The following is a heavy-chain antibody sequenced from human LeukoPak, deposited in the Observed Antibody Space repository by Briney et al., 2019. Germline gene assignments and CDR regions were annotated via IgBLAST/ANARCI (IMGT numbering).Heavy chain of an antibody. CDR3: AKSYTSGSYVVDY. J-gene: IGHJ4*02. D-gene: IGHD6-25*01. Sequence: GGSLRLSCAASGFILSDYLMNWVRQAPGKGLEWVSGISVSVGSAYADSVKGRFTISRDDSKNTLFLQMNSLRAEDTAFYYCAKSYTSGSYVVDYWGQGTLVTVSS. V-gene: IGHV3-23*01. CDR1: GFILSDYL. CDR2: ISVSVGSA.